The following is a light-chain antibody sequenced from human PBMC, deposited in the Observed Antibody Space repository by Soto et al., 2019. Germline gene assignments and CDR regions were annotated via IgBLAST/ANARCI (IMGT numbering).Light chain of an antibody. CDR2: DAS. J-gene: IGKJ1*01. CDR3: QQYNSYSPWT. V-gene: IGKV1-5*01. Sequence: DIQMPQSPSTLSASVGDRVTITCRASQSISSWLAWYQQKPGKAPKLLIYDASSLQSGVPSSFSGSGSGTEFTLTISSLQPDDFATYYCQQYNSYSPWTFGQGTKVEIK. CDR1: QSISSW.